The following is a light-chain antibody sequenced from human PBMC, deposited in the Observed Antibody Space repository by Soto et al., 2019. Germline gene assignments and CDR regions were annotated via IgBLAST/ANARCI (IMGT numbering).Light chain of an antibody. J-gene: IGKJ1*01. CDR1: QSVSSY. CDR2: GGS. V-gene: IGKV3-20*01. CDR3: PQYSSSRP. Sequence: EIVLTQSPATLSLSPGERATPSCRASQSVSSYLAWYQQKPGQAPRLLIYGGSSRATGIPVRFSGSGSETDFTLTITRLEPEDFAVYYCPQYSSSRPFGQGTQVDIK.